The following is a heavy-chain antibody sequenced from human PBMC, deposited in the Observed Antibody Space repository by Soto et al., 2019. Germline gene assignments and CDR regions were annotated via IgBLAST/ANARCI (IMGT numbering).Heavy chain of an antibody. J-gene: IGHJ6*02. CDR2: IYYSGST. CDR3: ARTGDCSSTSCYAFYYYGMDV. CDR1: GYSIRSSKW. V-gene: IGHV4-28*01. Sequence: SETLSLTCAVSGYSIRSSKWWGWIRQPPGKGLEWIGYIYYSGSTYYNPSLKSRVTMSVDTSKNQFSLKLSSVTAVDTAVYYCARTGDCSSTSCYAFYYYGMDVWGQGTTVT. D-gene: IGHD2-2*01.